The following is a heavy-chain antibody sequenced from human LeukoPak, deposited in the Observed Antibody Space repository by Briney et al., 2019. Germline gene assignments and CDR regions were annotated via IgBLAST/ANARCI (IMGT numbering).Heavy chain of an antibody. J-gene: IGHJ4*02. V-gene: IGHV3-53*01. CDR1: GFTVSSNS. CDR3: AKDRVGLERVFDY. Sequence: GGSLRLSCTVSGFTVSSNSMSWVRQAPGKGLEWVSFIYSDNTHYSDSVKGRFTISRDNSKNTLYLQMNSLRAEDTAVYYCAKDRVGLERVFDYWGQGTLVTVSS. D-gene: IGHD1-1*01. CDR2: IYSDNT.